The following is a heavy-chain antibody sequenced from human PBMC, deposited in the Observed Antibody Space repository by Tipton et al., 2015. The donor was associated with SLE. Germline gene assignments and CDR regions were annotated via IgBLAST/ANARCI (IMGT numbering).Heavy chain of an antibody. Sequence: QLVQSGAEVKKPGESLKISCKGSGYSFTSYWIGWVRQMPGKGLEWMGIIYPDDSDSTYSPSFQGQVTISADKSISTAYLQWSSLKASDTAMYYCARGGYDFWSAKDRYYFDYWGQGTLVTVSS. V-gene: IGHV5-51*03. J-gene: IGHJ4*02. CDR3: ARGGYDFWSAKDRYYFDY. CDR1: GYSFTSYW. D-gene: IGHD3-3*01. CDR2: IYPDDSDS.